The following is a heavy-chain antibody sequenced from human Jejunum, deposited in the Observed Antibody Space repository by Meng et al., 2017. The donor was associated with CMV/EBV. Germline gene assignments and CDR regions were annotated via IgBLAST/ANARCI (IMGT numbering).Heavy chain of an antibody. J-gene: IGHJ4*02. V-gene: IGHV3-49*04. D-gene: IGHD3-16*01. Sequence: FTFADYCLTWVRQAPGKGLEWVGFIGNQHFSGTLQYAASVKGRFTFSRDDSKNIAYLQMNSLRTEDTAVYYCSRWGTETQQLLPYWGQGTLVTVSS. CDR1: FTFADYC. CDR2: IGNQHFSGTL. CDR3: SRWGTETQQLLPY.